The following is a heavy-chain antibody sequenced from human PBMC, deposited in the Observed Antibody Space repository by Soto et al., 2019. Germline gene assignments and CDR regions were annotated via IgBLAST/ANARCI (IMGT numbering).Heavy chain of an antibody. J-gene: IGHJ5*02. CDR2: TRNKGNSYTT. D-gene: IGHD2-2*01. V-gene: IGHV3-72*01. CDR3: ARVGCSSPSCYSLDH. CDR1: GFTFSDHY. Sequence: PGWSLRLSCASSGFTFSDHYMDWVRQAPGKGLEWVGRTRNKGNSYTTEYAASVKGRFTISRDDSKNSLYLQMNSLKTDDTAVYYCARVGCSSPSCYSLDHWGQGTLVTVSS.